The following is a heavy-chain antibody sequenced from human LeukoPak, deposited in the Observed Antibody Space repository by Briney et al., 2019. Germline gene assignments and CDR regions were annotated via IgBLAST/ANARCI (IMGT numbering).Heavy chain of an antibody. CDR3: ARATPITMIVVVITTPGY. CDR1: GFTFSSYG. V-gene: IGHV3-30*02. D-gene: IGHD3-22*01. J-gene: IGHJ4*02. CDR2: IRYDGSNK. Sequence: GGSLRLSCAASGFTFSSYGTHWVRQAPGKGLEWVAFIRYDGSNKYYADSVKGRFTISRDNSKNTLYLQMNSLRAEGTAVYYCARATPITMIVVVITTPGYWGQGTLVTVSS.